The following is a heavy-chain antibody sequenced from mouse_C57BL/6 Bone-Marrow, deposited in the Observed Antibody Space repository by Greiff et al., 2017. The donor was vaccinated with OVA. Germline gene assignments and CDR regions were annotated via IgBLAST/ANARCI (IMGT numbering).Heavy chain of an antibody. J-gene: IGHJ3*01. CDR2: IHPNSGST. CDR3: ASLTGTFFAY. D-gene: IGHD4-1*01. CDR1: GYTFTSYW. Sequence: VQLQQPGAELVKPGASVKLSCKASGYTFTSYWMHWVKQRPGQGLEWIGMIHPNSGSTNYNEKFKSKATLTVDKSSSTAYMQLSSLTSEDSAVYYCASLTGTFFAYWGQGTLVTVSA. V-gene: IGHV1-64*01.